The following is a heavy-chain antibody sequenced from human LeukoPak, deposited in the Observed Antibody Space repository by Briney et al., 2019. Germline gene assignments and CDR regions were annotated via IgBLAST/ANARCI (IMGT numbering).Heavy chain of an antibody. J-gene: IGHJ5*02. CDR2: INAGNGNT. Sequence: ASVKVSCKASGYTFTSYAMHWVRQAPGQRLEWMGWINAGNGNTKYSQKFQGRVTITRDTSASTAYMELSRLRSEDTAVYYCARGDCSSTSCYVGGWFDPWGQGTLVTVSS. D-gene: IGHD2-2*01. V-gene: IGHV1-3*01. CDR1: GYTFTSYA. CDR3: ARGDCSSTSCYVGGWFDP.